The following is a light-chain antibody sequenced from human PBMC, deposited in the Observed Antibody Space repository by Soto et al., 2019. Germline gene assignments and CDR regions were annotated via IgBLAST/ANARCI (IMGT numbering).Light chain of an antibody. CDR3: QQYSRATIT. V-gene: IGKV3-20*01. Sequence: EILLTQSPGTLSLSPGERATLSCRASQSVSRSYLAWYQQKPGQAPRLLIYTASRRETGIPDRFSGSGAGTEFTLTISRLEPEDSAVYYCQQYSRATITFGQGTRLEIK. CDR2: TAS. J-gene: IGKJ5*01. CDR1: QSVSRSY.